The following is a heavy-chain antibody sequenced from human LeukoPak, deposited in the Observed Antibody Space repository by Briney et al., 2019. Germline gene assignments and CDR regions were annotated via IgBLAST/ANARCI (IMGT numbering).Heavy chain of an antibody. J-gene: IGHJ1*01. V-gene: IGHV3-33*01. Sequence: GRSLRLSCAASGFTFSSYGMHWVRQAPGKGLEWVAVIWYDGSNKYYADSVKGRFTISRDNSKNTLYLQMNSLRAEDTAVYYCATIFGVVRGYFQHWGQGTLVTVSS. CDR3: ATIFGVVRGYFQH. D-gene: IGHD3-3*02. CDR1: GFTFSSYG. CDR2: IWYDGSNK.